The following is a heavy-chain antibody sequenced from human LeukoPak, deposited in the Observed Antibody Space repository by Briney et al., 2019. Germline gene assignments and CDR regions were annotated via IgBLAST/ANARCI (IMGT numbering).Heavy chain of an antibody. D-gene: IGHD3-10*01. CDR2: ISSSSSTI. CDR1: GFTFSSYS. Sequence: GGSLRLSCAASGFTFSSYSMNWVRQAPGKGLEWVSYISSSSSTIYYADSVKGRFTISRDNAKNSLYLQMNSLRDEDTAVYYCAREPYGSGSYYPDYWGQGTLVTVSS. CDR3: AREPYGSGSYYPDY. J-gene: IGHJ4*02. V-gene: IGHV3-48*02.